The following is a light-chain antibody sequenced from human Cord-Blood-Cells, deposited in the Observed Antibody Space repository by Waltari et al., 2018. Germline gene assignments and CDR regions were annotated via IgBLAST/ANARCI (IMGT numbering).Light chain of an antibody. Sequence: QPVLTQPPSVPGAPGQRVPTSCTGTPPNTGPGYDVPRYQQLPGTAPKLHIYGNSNRPSGVPDRFSGSKSGTSASLAITGLQAEDEADYYCQSYDSSLSGVVFGGGTKLTVL. CDR3: QSYDSSLSGVV. V-gene: IGLV1-40*01. J-gene: IGLJ2*01. CDR2: GNS. CDR1: PPNTGPGYD.